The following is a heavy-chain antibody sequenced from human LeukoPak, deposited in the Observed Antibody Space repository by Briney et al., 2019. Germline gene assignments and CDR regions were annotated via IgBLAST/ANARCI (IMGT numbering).Heavy chain of an antibody. V-gene: IGHV4-59*12. J-gene: IGHJ3*02. CDR2: IYSSGST. CDR1: GGSISNYY. Sequence: SETLSLTCTVSGGSISNYYWSWIRQPPGKGLEWIGYIYSSGSTNYNPSLKGRVTISVDTSKNQFSLKLSSVTAADTAVYYCAREPPSGRASAFDIWGQGTMVTVSS. D-gene: IGHD3-10*01. CDR3: AREPPSGRASAFDI.